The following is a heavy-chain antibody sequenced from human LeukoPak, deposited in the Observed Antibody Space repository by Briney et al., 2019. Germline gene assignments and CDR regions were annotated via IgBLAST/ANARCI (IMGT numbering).Heavy chain of an antibody. D-gene: IGHD3-22*01. CDR1: GGSISSYY. V-gene: IGHV4-59*08. CDR2: IYYSGST. CDR3: ASEDLYYYGSSGWSRGVF. Sequence: SETLSLTCTVSGGSISSYYWSWIRQPPGKGLEWIGYIYYSGSTNYNPSLKSRVTISVDTSKNQFSLKLSSVTAADTAVYYCASEDLYYYGSSGWSRGVFWGQGTLVTVSS. J-gene: IGHJ4*02.